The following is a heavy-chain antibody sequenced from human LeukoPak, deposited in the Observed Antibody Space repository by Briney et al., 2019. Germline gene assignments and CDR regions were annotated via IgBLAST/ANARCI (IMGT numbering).Heavy chain of an antibody. CDR2: ISGSGRTI. CDR1: GFTFSSYE. D-gene: IGHD3-3*01. CDR3: ARVRFNYYYMDV. V-gene: IGHV3-48*03. J-gene: IGHJ6*03. Sequence: GGSLRLSCAASGFTFSSYEMNWFRQAPGKGLEWVSYISGSGRTIYYADSVKGRFTISRDNAKNSLYLQMNSLRAEDTAVYYCARVRFNYYYMDVWGKGTTVAVSS.